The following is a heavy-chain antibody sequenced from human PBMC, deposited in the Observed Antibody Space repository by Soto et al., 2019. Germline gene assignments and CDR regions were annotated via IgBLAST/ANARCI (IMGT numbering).Heavy chain of an antibody. D-gene: IGHD2-2*01. J-gene: IGHJ6*02. CDR3: ASFNRFAYCSSTSCRIGMDV. CDR1: GGSFSGYY. CDR2: ITHSGST. Sequence: PSETLSLTCAVYGGSFSGYYWSWIRQPPGKGLEWIGEITHSGSTNYNPSLKSRVTISVDTSKNQFSLKLSSVTAADTAVYYCASFNRFAYCSSTSCRIGMDVWGQGTTVTVSS. V-gene: IGHV4-34*01.